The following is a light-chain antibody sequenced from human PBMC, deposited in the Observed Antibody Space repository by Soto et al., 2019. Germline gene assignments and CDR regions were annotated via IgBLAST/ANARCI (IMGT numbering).Light chain of an antibody. CDR3: QQYNNWPHT. J-gene: IGKJ2*01. Sequence: EIVMTQSPATLSVSPGERATLSCRASQSVSSKLAWFQQKPGQAPRLLIYFASTRATDIPARFSGSGSGTEFTLTISSLQSEDFAVYYCQQYNNWPHTFDQGTKLEIK. V-gene: IGKV3-15*01. CDR2: FAS. CDR1: QSVSSK.